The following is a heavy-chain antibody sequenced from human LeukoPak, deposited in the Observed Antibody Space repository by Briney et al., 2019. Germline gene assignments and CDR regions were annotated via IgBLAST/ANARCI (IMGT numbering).Heavy chain of an antibody. CDR2: IYYSGST. Sequence: SETLSLTCTVSGGSISSYYWSWIRQPPGKGLEWIGYIYYSGSTNYNPSLKSRVTISVDTSKNQFSLKLSSVTAADTAVYYCARRSSGWYYFDYWGQGTLVTVSS. J-gene: IGHJ4*02. CDR1: GGSISSYY. CDR3: ARRSSGWYYFDY. D-gene: IGHD6-19*01. V-gene: IGHV4-59*01.